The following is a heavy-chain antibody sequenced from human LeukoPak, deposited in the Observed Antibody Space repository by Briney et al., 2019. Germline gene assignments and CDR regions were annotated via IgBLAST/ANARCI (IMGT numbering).Heavy chain of an antibody. CDR3: ARGLKDVSGWWAWFDP. J-gene: IGHJ5*02. Sequence: SETLSLTCAVYGESFIDHYWSWIRQAPGKGLEWIGEINHSGTSNYNPSLKSRVSVSVDPSKNQFSLKMTSLIVADTAIYYCARGLKDVSGWWAWFDPWGHGILVTVSS. CDR1: GESFIDHY. V-gene: IGHV4-34*01. D-gene: IGHD6-13*01. CDR2: INHSGTS.